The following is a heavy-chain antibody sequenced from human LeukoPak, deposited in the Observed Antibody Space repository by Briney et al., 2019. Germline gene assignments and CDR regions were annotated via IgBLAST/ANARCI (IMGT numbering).Heavy chain of an antibody. D-gene: IGHD3-16*01. J-gene: IGHJ5*02. Sequence: GGSLRLSCAAYGFAFSTYWMSWVRQAPGKGLEWVANINRDGGEKYYVDSVKGRFTISRDNAKNSLYLQMNSLRAEDSAVYYCARVLVRGTNWFDPWGQGTLVTVSS. CDR3: ARVLVRGTNWFDP. V-gene: IGHV3-7*02. CDR1: GFAFSTYW. CDR2: INRDGGEK.